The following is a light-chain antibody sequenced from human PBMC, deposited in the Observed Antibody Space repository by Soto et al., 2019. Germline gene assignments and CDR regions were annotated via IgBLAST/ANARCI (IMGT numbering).Light chain of an antibody. Sequence: EVVLTQSAGTLSLSPGDRATLSCRASQSVSSSYLAWYQQKPGQAPRLLIYGASSRATGIPDRFSGSGSGTDFTLTISRLEPEDFAVYYCQQYGSSPWTFGQGTKVDI. CDR2: GAS. V-gene: IGKV3-20*01. CDR1: QSVSSSY. CDR3: QQYGSSPWT. J-gene: IGKJ1*01.